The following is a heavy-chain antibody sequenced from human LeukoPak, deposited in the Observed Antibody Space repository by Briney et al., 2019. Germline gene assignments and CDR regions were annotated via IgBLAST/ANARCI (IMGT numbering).Heavy chain of an antibody. CDR2: IYSSGST. CDR3: ARDYDSSGYYFDAFDI. J-gene: IGHJ3*02. V-gene: IGHV4-39*07. Sequence: SETLSLTCTVSGGSISSSTYYWGWIRQPPGKGLEWIGNIYSSGSTYYNPSLKSRVTISVDTSKNQFSLKLSSVTAADTAVYYCARDYDSSGYYFDAFDIWGQGTMVTVSS. CDR1: GGSISSSTYY. D-gene: IGHD3-22*01.